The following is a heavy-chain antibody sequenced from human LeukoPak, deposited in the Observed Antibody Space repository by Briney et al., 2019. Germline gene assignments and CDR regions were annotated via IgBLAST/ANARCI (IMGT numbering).Heavy chain of an antibody. J-gene: IGHJ4*02. Sequence: SETLSLTCTVSGGSISSGGYYWSWIRQPPGKGLEWIGYIYHSGSTYYNPSLESRVTISVDRSKDQFSLKLSSVTAADTAVYYCAREQAIAVAGTVDYWGQGTLVTVSS. CDR1: GGSISSGGYY. V-gene: IGHV4-30-2*01. D-gene: IGHD6-19*01. CDR2: IYHSGST. CDR3: AREQAIAVAGTVDY.